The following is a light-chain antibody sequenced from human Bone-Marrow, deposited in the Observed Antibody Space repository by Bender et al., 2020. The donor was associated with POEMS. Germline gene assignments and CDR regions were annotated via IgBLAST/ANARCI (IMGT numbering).Light chain of an antibody. CDR2: SSH. CDR3: AVWDDSLNGWV. V-gene: IGLV1-44*01. J-gene: IGLJ3*02. Sequence: QSVLTQPPSASGTPGQRVTISCSGGSSNIGAQAVNWYQHLPGTAPKLLIYSSHRRPSEVPDRFSGSRSVTSASLAISGLQSEDEADYYCAVWDDSLNGWVFGGGTKLTVL. CDR1: SSNIGAQA.